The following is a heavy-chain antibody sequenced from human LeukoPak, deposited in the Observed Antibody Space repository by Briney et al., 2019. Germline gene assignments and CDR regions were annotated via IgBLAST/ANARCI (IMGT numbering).Heavy chain of an antibody. CDR1: GFTLSSYS. V-gene: IGHV3-21*01. CDR3: AREAGDGYNFDY. J-gene: IGHJ4*02. Sequence: GGSLRLSCAASGFTLSSYSMNWVRQAPGKGLEWVSSISSSSSYIYYADSVKGRFTISRDNAKNSLYLQMNSLRAEDTAVYYCAREAGDGYNFDYWGQGTLVTVSS. D-gene: IGHD5-24*01. CDR2: ISSSSSYI.